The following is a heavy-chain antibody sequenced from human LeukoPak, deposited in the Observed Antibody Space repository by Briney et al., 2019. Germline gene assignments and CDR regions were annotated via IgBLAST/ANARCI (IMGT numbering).Heavy chain of an antibody. D-gene: IGHD6-19*01. Sequence: SQTLSLTCTVSGSSISSDSYYWSCIGQPAGKVLEWIGRIYSSENTNYNPALMSRVTISLDTSKNQLSLSLSSVTAADRAVYYCARDMTGSGWNGAFDIWGQGRMVTVSS. CDR3: ARDMTGSGWNGAFDI. V-gene: IGHV4-61*02. J-gene: IGHJ3*02. CDR1: GSSISSDSYY. CDR2: IYSSENT.